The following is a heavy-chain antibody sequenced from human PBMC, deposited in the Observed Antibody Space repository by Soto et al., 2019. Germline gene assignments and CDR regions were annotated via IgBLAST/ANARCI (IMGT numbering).Heavy chain of an antibody. V-gene: IGHV3-23*01. D-gene: IGHD3-10*01. CDR3: AKAADGWFGAFDI. Sequence: EVQLLESGGGLVQPGGSLRLSCAASGFTFSSYAMSWVRQAPGKGLEWVSAISGSGGTTYYADSVKGRFTFSRDNSKNTVDLQMNSPRAEDAAVYYCAKAADGWFGAFDIWGQGTMVTVSS. CDR1: GFTFSSYA. J-gene: IGHJ3*02. CDR2: ISGSGGTT.